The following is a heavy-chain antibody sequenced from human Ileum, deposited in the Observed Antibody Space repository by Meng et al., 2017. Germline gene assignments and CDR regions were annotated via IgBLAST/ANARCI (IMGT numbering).Heavy chain of an antibody. CDR3: AAGKGTGEEDY. CDR2: IYSGGNT. V-gene: IGHV3-53*01. CDR1: GFTVGSNY. J-gene: IGHJ4*02. D-gene: IGHD7-27*01. Sequence: EVQLAESGGGLIQPGVSLRLSCAASGFTVGSNYMTWVRQAPRKGLEWVSVIYSGGNTYYADSVKGRFTISRDNSKNTLYLQMNSLRAEDTAVYYCAAGKGTGEEDYWGQGTLVTVSS.